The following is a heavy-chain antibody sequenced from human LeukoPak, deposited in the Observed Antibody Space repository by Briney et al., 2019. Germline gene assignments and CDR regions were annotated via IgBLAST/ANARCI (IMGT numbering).Heavy chain of an antibody. Sequence: GGSLRLSCAASRFTVSSNYMTWVRQAAGKGLEWVSSISTGSTYIYYADSVKGRFTISRDNAKNSLYLQMNSLRAEDTAVYYCARDGASLGAQFDYWGQGTLVTVSS. CDR3: ARDGASLGAQFDY. CDR1: RFTVSSNY. D-gene: IGHD1-26*01. J-gene: IGHJ4*02. V-gene: IGHV3-21*01. CDR2: ISTGSTYI.